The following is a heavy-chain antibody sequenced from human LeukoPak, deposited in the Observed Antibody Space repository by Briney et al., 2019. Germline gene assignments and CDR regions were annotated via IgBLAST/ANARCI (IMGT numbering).Heavy chain of an antibody. CDR1: VFTFSSYS. Sequence: SLGSLRLSCAAPVFTFSSYSMSWVRQGLGKGVGWVSYISRSSSTIYYADSVKGRFTISRDNAKNSLHLQMNSLRDEDTAVYYCARPHSGHLFDYWGQGTLVTVSS. CDR3: ARPHSGHLFDY. V-gene: IGHV3-48*02. J-gene: IGHJ4*02. CDR2: ISRSSSTI. D-gene: IGHD3-10*01.